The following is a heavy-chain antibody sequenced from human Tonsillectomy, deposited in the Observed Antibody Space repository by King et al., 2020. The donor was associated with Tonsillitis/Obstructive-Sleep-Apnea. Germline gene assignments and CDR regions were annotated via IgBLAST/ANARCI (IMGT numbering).Heavy chain of an antibody. CDR1: GFSFSSYW. J-gene: IGHJ3*01. D-gene: IGHD3-16*01. Sequence: DVQLVESGGDLVQPGGSLRLSCAASGFSFSSYWMHWVRQAPGKGLMWVSRINVDGSSTSYADSVKGRFTISRDNAKNTLYLQLNSLRAEDAAVYYCTFGGGMPNDAFDFWGQGTMVTVSS. V-gene: IGHV3-74*01. CDR2: INVDGSST. CDR3: TFGGGMPNDAFDF.